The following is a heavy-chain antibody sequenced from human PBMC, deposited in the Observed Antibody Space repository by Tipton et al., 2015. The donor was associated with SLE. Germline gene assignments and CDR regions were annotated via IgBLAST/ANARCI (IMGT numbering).Heavy chain of an antibody. J-gene: IGHJ4*02. CDR3: ARDKNGDYYDY. D-gene: IGHD4-17*01. V-gene: IGHV4-4*08. Sequence: TLSLTCTVSSGAISNYYWSRIRQPPGKGLEWIGHIYATGITNYNPSLKSRVTISVDTSKNQFSLKLSSVTAADTAVYYCARDKNGDYYDYWGQGTLVTVSS. CDR2: IYATGIT. CDR1: SGAISNYY.